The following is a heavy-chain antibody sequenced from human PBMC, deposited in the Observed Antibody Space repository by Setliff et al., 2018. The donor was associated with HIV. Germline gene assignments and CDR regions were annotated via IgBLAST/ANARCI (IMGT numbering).Heavy chain of an antibody. J-gene: IGHJ4*02. CDR2: IIPIFGAT. V-gene: IGHV1-69*13. Sequence: GASVKVSCKASGYIFSHYYTHWVRQAPGQGLEWMGGIIPIFGATNYAHKFQGRVTITADESTSTAYMELSSLRFEDTAVYYCAEGAGSYFDYWGQGTLVTVSS. D-gene: IGHD1-26*01. CDR3: AEGAGSYFDY. CDR1: GYIFSHYY.